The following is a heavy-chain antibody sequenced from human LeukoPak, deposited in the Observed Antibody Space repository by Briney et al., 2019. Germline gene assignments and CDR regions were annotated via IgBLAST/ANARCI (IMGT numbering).Heavy chain of an antibody. CDR2: IYYSGST. V-gene: IGHV4-59*01. CDR1: GGSISSYY. D-gene: IGHD3-9*01. Sequence: PSETLSLTCTASGGSISSYYWSWIRQPPGKGLEWIGYIYYSGSTNYNPSLKSRVTISVVTSKNQFSLKLSSVAAADTAVYYCARVAGDYDILTGYTYFDYWGQGTLVTVSS. CDR3: ARVAGDYDILTGYTYFDY. J-gene: IGHJ4*02.